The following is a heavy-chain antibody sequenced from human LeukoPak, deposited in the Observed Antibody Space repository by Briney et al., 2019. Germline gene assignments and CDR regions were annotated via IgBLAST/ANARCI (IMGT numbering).Heavy chain of an antibody. D-gene: IGHD5-18*01. CDR3: AREIQLWLQGVDAFDI. CDR2: INPNSGGT. Sequence: SVKVSCKASGYTFTGYYMHWVRQAPGQGLEWMGWINPNSGGTNYAQKFQGRVTMTRDTSISTAYMELSRLRSDDTAVYYCAREIQLWLQGVDAFDIWGQGTMVTVSS. J-gene: IGHJ3*02. CDR1: GYTFTGYY. V-gene: IGHV1-2*02.